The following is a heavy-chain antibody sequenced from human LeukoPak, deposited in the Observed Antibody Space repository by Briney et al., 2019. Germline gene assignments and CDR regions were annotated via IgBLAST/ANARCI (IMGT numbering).Heavy chain of an antibody. CDR1: GFTFSNSA. CDR2: ISGSGGST. J-gene: IGHJ4*02. V-gene: IGHV3-23*01. D-gene: IGHD4-11*01. CDR3: AKVGLPVTTILDYFDY. Sequence: GGSLRLSCAASGFTFSNSAMSWVRQAPGKGLEWVSTISGSGGSTYYADSVKGRFTISRDNSKNTLYLQMNSLRAEDTAVYYCAKVGLPVTTILDYFDYWGQGTLVTVSS.